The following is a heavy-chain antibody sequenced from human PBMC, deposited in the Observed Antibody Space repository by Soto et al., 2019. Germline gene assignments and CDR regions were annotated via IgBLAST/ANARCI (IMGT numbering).Heavy chain of an antibody. V-gene: IGHV1-3*01. CDR2: INAGNGNT. D-gene: IGHD1-20*01. Sequence: ASVKVSCKASGYTFTSYAMHWVRQAPGQRLEWMGWINAGNGNTKYSQKFQGRVTITRDTSASTAYMELSSLRSEDTAGYYCARTPGITAQDSYFDYWGQGTLVTVPS. CDR3: ARTPGITAQDSYFDY. CDR1: GYTFTSYA. J-gene: IGHJ4*02.